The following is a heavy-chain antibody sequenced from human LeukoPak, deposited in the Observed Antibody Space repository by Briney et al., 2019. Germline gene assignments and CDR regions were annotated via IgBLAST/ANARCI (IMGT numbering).Heavy chain of an antibody. J-gene: IGHJ4*02. V-gene: IGHV3-7*01. CDR2: IKEDGNEK. CDR3: ARDRSRFYY. Sequence: PGGSPRLSCAASGLTFSNYWMSWVRQVPGKGLEWVANIKEDGNEKYYVDSVKGRFTISRDNAKKSLYLQMNSLRAEDTAVYYRARDRSRFYYWGQGTPVTVSS. D-gene: IGHD2-2*01. CDR1: GLTFSNYW.